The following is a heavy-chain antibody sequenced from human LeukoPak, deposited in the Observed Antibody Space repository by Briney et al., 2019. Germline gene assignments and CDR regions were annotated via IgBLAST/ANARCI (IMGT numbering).Heavy chain of an antibody. CDR3: AKGGTLGVMDV. CDR1: GFTVSSNS. J-gene: IGHJ6*04. Sequence: GGSLRLSCTVSGFTVSSNSMSWVRQAPGKGLEWVSFIYSDNTHYSDSVKGRFTISRDNSKNTLYLQMNSLRAEDTAVYYCAKGGTLGVMDVWGKGTTVTVSS. V-gene: IGHV3-53*01. D-gene: IGHD3-16*01. CDR2: IYSDNT.